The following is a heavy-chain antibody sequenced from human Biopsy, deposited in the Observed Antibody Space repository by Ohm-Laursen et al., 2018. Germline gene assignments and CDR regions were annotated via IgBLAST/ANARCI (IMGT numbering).Heavy chain of an antibody. CDR1: GGTFINYA. CDR3: ARGPHSGSHSCFDY. V-gene: IGHV1-69*01. D-gene: IGHD1-26*01. CDR2: IIPMFGTA. Sequence: SSVKASCKASGGTFINYAISWVRQAPGQGLEWMGGIIPMFGTANYAQMFQGRATISADESTSTSYMELSSLTTEDTAIYYCARGPHSGSHSCFDYWGRGTLVTVSS. J-gene: IGHJ4*02.